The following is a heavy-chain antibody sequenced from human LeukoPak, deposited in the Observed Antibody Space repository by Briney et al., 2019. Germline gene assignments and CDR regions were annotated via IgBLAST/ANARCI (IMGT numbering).Heavy chain of an antibody. V-gene: IGHV3-7*01. CDR2: IRQDGSEK. Sequence: PGGSLRLSCAASGFTFSSYSMNWVRQAPGKGLEWVANIRQDGSEKYYVDSVKGRFTISRDNAKNSLYLQMNSLRAEDTAVYYCARLGWDIAVAGYYYYYYMDVWGKGTTVTISS. CDR3: ARLGWDIAVAGYYYYYYMDV. D-gene: IGHD6-19*01. CDR1: GFTFSSYS. J-gene: IGHJ6*03.